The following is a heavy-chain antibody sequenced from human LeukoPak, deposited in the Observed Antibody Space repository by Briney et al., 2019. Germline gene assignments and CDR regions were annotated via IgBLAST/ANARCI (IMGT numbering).Heavy chain of an antibody. D-gene: IGHD2-2*01. CDR2: IQYDGSKK. CDR1: GFTVSSNY. J-gene: IGHJ5*02. CDR3: ARLTVPLRFDP. Sequence: GGSLRLSCAASGFTVSSNYMSWARQAPGKGLEGVTFIQYDGSKKYYADSVKGRFTISRDNSKNTLYLEMNSLRAEDTAVYYCARLTVPLRFDPWGQGTLVTVSS. V-gene: IGHV3-30*02.